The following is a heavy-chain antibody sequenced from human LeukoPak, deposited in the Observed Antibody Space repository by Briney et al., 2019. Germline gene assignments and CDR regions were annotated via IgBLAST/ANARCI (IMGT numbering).Heavy chain of an antibody. D-gene: IGHD3-10*01. V-gene: IGHV3-30*02. CDR3: AKVPPRPKNTMAEKPSHWSERTNDY. J-gene: IGHJ4*02. Sequence: RPGGSLRLSCAASGFTFSSYGMHWVRQAPGKGLEWVAFIRYDGSNKYYADSVKGRFTISRDNSKNTLYLQMNSLRAEDTAVYYCAKVPPRPKNTMAEKPSHWSERTNDYWGQGTLVTVSS. CDR2: IRYDGSNK. CDR1: GFTFSSYG.